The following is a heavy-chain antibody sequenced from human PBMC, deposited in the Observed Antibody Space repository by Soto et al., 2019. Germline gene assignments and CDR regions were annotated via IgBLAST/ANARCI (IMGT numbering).Heavy chain of an antibody. CDR3: ARQIYDSDTGPNFQYYFDS. CDR1: GYRFAGYW. V-gene: IGHV5-10-1*01. Sequence: SLKISCKGSGYRFAGYWITWVRQKPGEGLEWMGRIDPSDSQTYYSPSFRGHVTISATKSITTVFLQWSSLRASDTAMYYCARQIYDSDTGPNFQYYFDSWGQGTPVTVSS. D-gene: IGHD3-22*01. CDR2: IDPSDSQT. J-gene: IGHJ4*02.